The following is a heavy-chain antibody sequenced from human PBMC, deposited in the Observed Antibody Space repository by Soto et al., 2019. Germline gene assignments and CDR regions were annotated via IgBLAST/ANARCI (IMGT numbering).Heavy chain of an antibody. Sequence: ASLKVSCKVSGYTLTELSRHWVRQAPGKGLEWMGGFDPEDGETIYAQKFQGRVTMTEDTSTDTAYMELSSLRSEDTAVYYCATGIAAAGTLIYYYYGMDVWGQGTTVTVSS. J-gene: IGHJ6*02. D-gene: IGHD6-13*01. CDR3: ATGIAAAGTLIYYYYGMDV. V-gene: IGHV1-24*01. CDR1: GYTLTELS. CDR2: FDPEDGET.